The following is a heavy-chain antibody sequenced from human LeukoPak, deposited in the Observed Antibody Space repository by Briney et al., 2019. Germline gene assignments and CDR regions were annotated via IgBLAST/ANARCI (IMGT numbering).Heavy chain of an antibody. V-gene: IGHV4-38-2*02. CDR2: IYHSGST. CDR3: ARVPSLLWFGENFYYSDY. D-gene: IGHD3-10*01. CDR1: GYSISSGYY. Sequence: PSETLSLTCTVSGYSISSGYYWGWIRQPPGKGLEWIGSIYHSGSTYYNPSLKSRVTISVDTSKNQLSLKLSSVTAADTAVYYYARVPSLLWFGENFYYSDYWGQGTLVTVSS. J-gene: IGHJ4*02.